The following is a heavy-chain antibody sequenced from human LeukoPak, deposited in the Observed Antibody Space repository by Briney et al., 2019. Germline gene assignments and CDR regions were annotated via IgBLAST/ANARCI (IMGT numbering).Heavy chain of an antibody. J-gene: IGHJ5*02. V-gene: IGHV1-46*01. CDR1: GYTFTGYY. D-gene: IGHD3-22*01. CDR2: INPSGTST. Sequence: ASVKVSCKASGYTFTGYYMHWVRQAPGQGLEWMGIINPSGTSTTYAQKFQGRVTMTRDTSTSTVYMELSSLRSEDTAMYYCARGPPGRVYDSSKRGLFDPWGQGTLVTVSS. CDR3: ARGPPGRVYDSSKRGLFDP.